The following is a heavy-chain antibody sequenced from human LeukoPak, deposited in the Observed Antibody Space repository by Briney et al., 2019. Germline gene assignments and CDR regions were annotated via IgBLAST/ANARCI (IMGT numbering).Heavy chain of an antibody. V-gene: IGHV3-23*01. CDR2: ISGSGDST. D-gene: IGHD6-19*01. J-gene: IGHJ4*02. CDR1: GFTFSSYA. Sequence: GALRLSCAASGFTFSSYAMSWVRQAPGKGLEWVSAISGSGDSTYYADSVKGRFTISRDNSKNTLYLQMNSLRAEDTAVYYCAKDRGSGWYYFDYWGQGTLVTVSS. CDR3: AKDRGSGWYYFDY.